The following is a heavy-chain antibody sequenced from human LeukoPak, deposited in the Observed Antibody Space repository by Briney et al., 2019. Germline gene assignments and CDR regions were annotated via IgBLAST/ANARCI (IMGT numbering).Heavy chain of an antibody. J-gene: IGHJ4*02. Sequence: SETLSLTCTVSGGSISSYYWSWIRQPPGKGLEWIGEINHSGSTNYNPSLKSRVTISVDTSKNQFSLKLSSVTAADTAVYYCARSIAARRVPGVNWGQGTLVTVSS. D-gene: IGHD6-6*01. CDR3: ARSIAARRVPGVN. V-gene: IGHV4-34*01. CDR1: GGSISSYY. CDR2: INHSGST.